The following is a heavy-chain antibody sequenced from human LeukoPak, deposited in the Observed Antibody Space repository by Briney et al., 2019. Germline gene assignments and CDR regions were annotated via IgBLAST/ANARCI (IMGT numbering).Heavy chain of an antibody. CDR1: GGSFNGYS. D-gene: IGHD6-19*01. V-gene: IGHV4-34*12. Sequence: SETLSLTCAVSGGSFNGYSYTWIRQPPGKGLEWIGEIIHSGGTSYNPSLKSRLTISVDTSRKQFSLKLTSVTAADTVLYFCARSPLAFRRVAGIFSWGRGTQVTVSS. J-gene: IGHJ5*02. CDR3: ARSPLAFRRVAGIFS. CDR2: IIHSGGT.